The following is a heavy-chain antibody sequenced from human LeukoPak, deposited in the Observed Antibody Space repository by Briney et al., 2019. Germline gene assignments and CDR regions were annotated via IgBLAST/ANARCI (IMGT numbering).Heavy chain of an antibody. V-gene: IGHV3-33*06. D-gene: IGHD2-15*01. CDR1: GFTFSSYG. CDR2: IWYDGSNK. J-gene: IGHJ4*02. Sequence: PGGSLRLSCAASGFTFSSYGMQGVRQARGKGREGGAVIWYDGSNKYYADSVKGRFTLSRDNSKNTLYLQMNSLRAEDTAVYYCAKGGDIVVVVAATRFDYWGQGTLVTVSS. CDR3: AKGGDIVVVVAATRFDY.